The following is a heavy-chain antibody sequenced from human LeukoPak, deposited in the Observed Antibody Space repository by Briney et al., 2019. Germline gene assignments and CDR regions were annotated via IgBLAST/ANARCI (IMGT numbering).Heavy chain of an antibody. D-gene: IGHD3-22*01. V-gene: IGHV1-18*01. CDR2: ISAYNGNT. CDR3: ARGYYYDSSGYGPWGY. Sequence: GASVKVSCKASGYTFTSYVISWVRQAPGQGLEWMGWISAYNGNTNYAQKLQGRVTMTTDTSTSTAYMELRSLRSDDTAVYYCARGYYYDSSGYGPWGYWGQGTLVTVSS. CDR1: GYTFTSYV. J-gene: IGHJ4*02.